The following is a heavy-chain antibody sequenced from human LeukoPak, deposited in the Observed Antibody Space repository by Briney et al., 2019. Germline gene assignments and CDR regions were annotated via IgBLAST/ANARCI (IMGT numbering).Heavy chain of an antibody. D-gene: IGHD3-3*01. Sequence: GGSLRLSCAASGFTFSSYGMHWVRQAPGKGLEWVAFIRYDGSNKYYADSVKGRFTISRDNSKNTLYLQMNSLRAEDTAVYYCAKWGSIWSGYYDVHPQDYWGQGTPVTVSS. CDR1: GFTFSSYG. J-gene: IGHJ4*02. V-gene: IGHV3-30*02. CDR2: IRYDGSNK. CDR3: AKWGSIWSGYYDVHPQDY.